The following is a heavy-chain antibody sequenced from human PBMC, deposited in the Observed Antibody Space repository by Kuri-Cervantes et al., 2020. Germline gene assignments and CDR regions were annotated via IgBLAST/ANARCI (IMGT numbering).Heavy chain of an antibody. D-gene: IGHD6-6*01. CDR3: ARNIAAPY. V-gene: IGHV3-33*01. Sequence: GESLKISCEASGLIFSNYGMHWVRQAPGKGLEWVAVIWYDGSNKYYADSVKGRFTISRDNSKNTLYLQMNSLRAEDTAVYYCARNIAAPYWGQGTLVTVSS. CDR1: GLIFSNYG. CDR2: IWYDGSNK. J-gene: IGHJ4*02.